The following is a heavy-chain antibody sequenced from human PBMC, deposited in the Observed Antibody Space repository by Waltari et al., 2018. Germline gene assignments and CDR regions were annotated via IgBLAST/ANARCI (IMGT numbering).Heavy chain of an antibody. V-gene: IGHV1-18*01. CDR3: ARQGDSNYGVDY. CDR1: GYTFTSYG. CDR2: ICAYNGNT. D-gene: IGHD4-4*01. Sequence: QVQLVQSGAEVKKPGASVKVSCKASGYTFTSYGISWVRQAPGQGLELIGWICAYNGNTNYALKLQGRVAITTDTATSTAYMELRSLRSDDTAVYYCARQGDSNYGVDYWGQGTLVTVSS. J-gene: IGHJ4*02.